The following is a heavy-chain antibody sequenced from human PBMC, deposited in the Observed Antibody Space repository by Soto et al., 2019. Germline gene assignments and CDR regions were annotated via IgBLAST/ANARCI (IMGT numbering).Heavy chain of an antibody. CDR1: GFSLSTTGVG. CDR2: NYWDDDN. Sequence: QITLKESGPTLVKPTQTLTLTCTFSGFSLSTTGVGVGWIRQPPGKAPEWLALNYWDDDNRYSPSLKSRLTVTKDTSRNQVVLTMTNMDPVDTPTYYCAHRRGGYNWDDAQFDYWGQGTLVTVSS. V-gene: IGHV2-5*02. D-gene: IGHD1-20*01. CDR3: AHRRGGYNWDDAQFDY. J-gene: IGHJ4*02.